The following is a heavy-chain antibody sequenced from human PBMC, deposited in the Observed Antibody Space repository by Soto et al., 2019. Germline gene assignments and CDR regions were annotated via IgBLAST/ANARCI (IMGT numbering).Heavy chain of an antibody. CDR1: GYSFTSYW. CDR2: IYPGDSDT. J-gene: IGHJ4*02. CDR3: ARPDKRGYSYGPIDY. V-gene: IGHV5-51*01. D-gene: IGHD5-18*01. Sequence: PGESLKISCKGSGYSFTSYWIGWVRQMPGKGLEWMGIIYPGDSDTRYSPSFQGQVTISADKSISTAYLQWSSLKASDTAMYYCARPDKRGYSYGPIDYWGQGTLVTVSS.